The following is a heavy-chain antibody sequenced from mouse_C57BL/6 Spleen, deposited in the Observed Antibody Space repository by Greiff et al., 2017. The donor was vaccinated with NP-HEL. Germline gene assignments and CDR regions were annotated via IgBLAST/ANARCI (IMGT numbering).Heavy chain of an antibody. Sequence: QVHVKQPGAELVRPGSSVKLSCKASGYTFTSYWMHWVKQRPIQGLEWIGNIDPSDSETHYNQKFKDKATLTVDKSSSTAYMQLSSLTSEDSAVYYCASGYSSGYVGYAMDYWGQGTSVTVSS. CDR3: ASGYSSGYVGYAMDY. V-gene: IGHV1-52*01. D-gene: IGHD3-2*02. CDR2: IDPSDSET. J-gene: IGHJ4*01. CDR1: GYTFTSYW.